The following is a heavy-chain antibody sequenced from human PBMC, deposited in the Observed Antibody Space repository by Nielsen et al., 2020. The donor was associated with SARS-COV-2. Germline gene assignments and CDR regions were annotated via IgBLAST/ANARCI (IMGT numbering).Heavy chain of an antibody. J-gene: IGHJ6*03. D-gene: IGHD4-11*01. V-gene: IGHV3-21*01. CDR3: ARVPTFYSNYGDYYYYYMDV. CDR1: GFTFSSYN. Sequence: GESLKISCAASGFTFSSYNMNWVRQAPGKGLEWVSSISSSSSYIYYADSVKGRFTISRDNAKNSLYLQMNSLRAEDTAVYYCARVPTFYSNYGDYYYYYMDVWGKGTTVTVSS. CDR2: ISSSSSYI.